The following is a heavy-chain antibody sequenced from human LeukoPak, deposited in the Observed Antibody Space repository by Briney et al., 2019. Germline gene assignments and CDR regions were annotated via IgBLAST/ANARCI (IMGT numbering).Heavy chain of an antibody. D-gene: IGHD3-10*01. V-gene: IGHV3-21*01. Sequence: PGGSLRLSCAASGFTLSSYSMNWVRQAPGEGLEWVSSISSSSSYIYYADSVKGRFTISRDNAKNSLYLQMNSLRAEDTAVYYCAREPTYGSGSYHDYWGQGTLVTVSS. CDR3: AREPTYGSGSYHDY. CDR1: GFTLSSYS. J-gene: IGHJ4*02. CDR2: ISSSSSYI.